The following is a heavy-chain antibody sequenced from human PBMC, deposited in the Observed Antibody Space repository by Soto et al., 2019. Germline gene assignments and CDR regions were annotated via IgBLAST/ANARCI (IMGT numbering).Heavy chain of an antibody. J-gene: IGHJ6*02. CDR2: ISSSNRTI. CDR3: AREGWPLLQTGMDV. V-gene: IGHV3-48*02. Sequence: GGSLRLSCAASGFTFRSYSMNWVRQAPGKGLEWVSYISSSNRTINYADSVKGRFIISRDNAKNSLYLQMHSLRDEDTAVYYCAREGWPLLQTGMDVWGQGTTVT. D-gene: IGHD2-15*01. CDR1: GFTFRSYS.